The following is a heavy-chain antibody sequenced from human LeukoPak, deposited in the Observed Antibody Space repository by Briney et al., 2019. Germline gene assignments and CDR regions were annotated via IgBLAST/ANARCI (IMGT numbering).Heavy chain of an antibody. CDR2: IYSGRTT. J-gene: IGHJ4*02. V-gene: IGHV3-53*01. Sequence: PGGSLRLSCAASGFTVSSNHMTWVRRXXXXXXEWVSXIYSGRTTXYADSVKGRFTPXXDNSKNTLYLQMNSLRAEDTAVYYCARGSSTVSAGYYWGQGTLVTVSS. D-gene: IGHD6-19*01. CDR1: GFTVSSNH. CDR3: ARGSSTVSAGYY.